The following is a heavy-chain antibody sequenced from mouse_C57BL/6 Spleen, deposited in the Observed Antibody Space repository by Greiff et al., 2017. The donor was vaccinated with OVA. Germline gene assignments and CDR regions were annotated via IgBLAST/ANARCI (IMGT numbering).Heavy chain of an antibody. CDR3: ARVGIYYDYSAWFAY. CDR1: GYTFTDYY. J-gene: IGHJ3*01. V-gene: IGHV1-26*01. Sequence: EVQLQQSGPELVKPGASVKISCKASGYTFTDYYMNWVKQSHGKSLEWIGDINPNNGGTSYNQKFKGKATLTVDKSSSTAYMELRSLTSEDSAVYYCARVGIYYDYSAWFAYWGQGTLVTVSA. CDR2: INPNNGGT. D-gene: IGHD2-4*01.